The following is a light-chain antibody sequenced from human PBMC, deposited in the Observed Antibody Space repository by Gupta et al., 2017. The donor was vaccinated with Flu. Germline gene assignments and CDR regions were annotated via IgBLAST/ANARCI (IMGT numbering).Light chain of an antibody. CDR1: SLRSYY. V-gene: IGLV3-19*01. Sequence: SSELTQDPAVSVALGQTVRITCQGDSLRSYYASWYQQKPGQAPVLVIYGKNNRPSGIPDQFSGSSSGNTASLTITGAQAEDEADYYCNSRDSSGNHPVVFGGGTKLTVL. J-gene: IGLJ2*01. CDR2: GKN. CDR3: NSRDSSGNHPVV.